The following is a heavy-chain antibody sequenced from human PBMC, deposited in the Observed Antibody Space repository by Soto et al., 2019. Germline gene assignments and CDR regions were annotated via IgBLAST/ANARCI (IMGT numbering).Heavy chain of an antibody. J-gene: IGHJ4*02. Sequence: PGGSLRLSCAASGFTFSSYAIHCVRQAPGKGLEWGAVISYDGSNKYYADSVKGRFTISRDNSKNTLYLQMNSRRAEDTAVYYCASPTRRNSSGYLGYFDYRGQGTLVTGSS. CDR2: ISYDGSNK. V-gene: IGHV3-30-3*01. CDR3: ASPTRRNSSGYLGYFDY. D-gene: IGHD3-22*01. CDR1: GFTFSSYA.